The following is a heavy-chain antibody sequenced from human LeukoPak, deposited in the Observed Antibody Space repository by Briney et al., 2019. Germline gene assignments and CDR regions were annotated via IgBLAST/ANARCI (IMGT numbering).Heavy chain of an antibody. CDR1: GGSFSGYY. CDR2: INHSGST. D-gene: IGHD5-18*01. V-gene: IGHV4-34*01. J-gene: IGHJ5*02. CDR3: ARVRGYSYGLWRGDWFDP. Sequence: SETLSLTCAVYGGSFSGYYWSWIRQPPGKGLEWIGEINHSGSTNYNPSLKSRVTISVDTSKNQFSLKLSSVTAADTAVYYCARVRGYSYGLWRGDWFDPWGQGTLVTVSS.